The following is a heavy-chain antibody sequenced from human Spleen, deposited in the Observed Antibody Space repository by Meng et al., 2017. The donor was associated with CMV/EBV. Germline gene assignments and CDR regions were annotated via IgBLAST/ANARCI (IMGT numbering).Heavy chain of an antibody. CDR1: GGTFSSYA. D-gene: IGHD3-16*01. CDR2: IIPIFGTA. V-gene: IGHV1-69*05. Sequence: SVKVSCKASGGTFSSYAISWVRQAPGQGLEWMGGIIPIFGTANYAQKFQGRVTMTTDTSIRTVYMELSRLTSVDTAIYYCARNLGIGAAGYWGQGTLVTVSS. J-gene: IGHJ4*02. CDR3: ARNLGIGAAGY.